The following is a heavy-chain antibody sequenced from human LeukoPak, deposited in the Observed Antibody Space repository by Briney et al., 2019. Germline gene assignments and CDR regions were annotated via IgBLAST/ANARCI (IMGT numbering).Heavy chain of an antibody. CDR3: ARGPYELRSLEWSPPTDY. CDR1: GFPVSSNY. J-gene: IGHJ4*02. Sequence: PGGSLRLSCAASGFPVSSNYMSWVRQAPGKGLEWVSGIYSGADTYYAESVKGRFTISRDNSKNTLYLQMNSLRAEDTAVYYCARGPYELRSLEWSPPTDYWGQGTLVTVSS. CDR2: IYSGADT. V-gene: IGHV3-66*02. D-gene: IGHD3-3*01.